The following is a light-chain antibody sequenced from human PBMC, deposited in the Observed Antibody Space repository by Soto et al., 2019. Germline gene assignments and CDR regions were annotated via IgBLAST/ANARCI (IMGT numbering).Light chain of an antibody. V-gene: IGLV2-14*01. CDR3: TSYTSTIPYV. CDR2: EVS. J-gene: IGLJ1*01. CDR1: SNNVGGYNY. Sequence: QSALTQPRSVSGSPGQSVTISCTGASNNVGGYNYVSWYQQHPGQAPKLIIYEVSDRPSGVSPRFSGSKSGNTASLTISGLQVEDEADYFCTSYTSTIPYVFGSGTKLTVL.